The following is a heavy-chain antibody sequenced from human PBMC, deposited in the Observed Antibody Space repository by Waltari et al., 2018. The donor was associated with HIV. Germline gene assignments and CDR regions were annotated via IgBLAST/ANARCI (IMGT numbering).Heavy chain of an antibody. CDR3: ASARGYDATYYYYGMDV. J-gene: IGHJ6*02. CDR1: GYTFTRYA. V-gene: IGHV1-3*01. D-gene: IGHD3-22*01. Sequence: QVQLVQSGAEVKKPGASVKVSCKASGYTFTRYAMHWVRKASGQRLDWMGWINAGNGNTKYSQKFQGRVTITRDTSASTAYMELSSLRSEDTAVYYCASARGYDATYYYYGMDVWGQGTTVTVSS. CDR2: INAGNGNT.